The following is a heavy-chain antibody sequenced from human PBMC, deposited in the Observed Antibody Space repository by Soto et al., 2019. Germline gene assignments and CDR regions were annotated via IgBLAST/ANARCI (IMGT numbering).Heavy chain of an antibody. V-gene: IGHV4-59*01. CDR2: IYYSGST. CDR1: GGSISSYY. J-gene: IGHJ4*02. CDR3: ARGDYDILTGLDY. D-gene: IGHD3-9*01. Sequence: TLSLTCTVSGGSISSYYWSWIRQPPGKGLEWIGYIYYSGSTNYNPSLKSRVTISVDTSKNQFSLKLSSVTAADTAVYYCARGDYDILTGLDYWGQGTLVTVSS.